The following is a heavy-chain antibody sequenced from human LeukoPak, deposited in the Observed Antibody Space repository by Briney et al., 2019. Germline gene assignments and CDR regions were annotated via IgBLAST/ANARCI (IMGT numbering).Heavy chain of an antibody. CDR3: AKHFGSGTYSVRYGIDV. D-gene: IGHD3-10*01. Sequence: GRSLRLSCTASGFAFRHYAISWVRQAPGKGLEWVSSISGSGGDTYYADSVKGRFTISRDNSKNTLSLEMNSPRAEDTAIYYCAKHFGSGTYSVRYGIDVWGQGTTVTVSS. CDR2: ISGSGGDT. CDR1: GFAFRHYA. J-gene: IGHJ6*02. V-gene: IGHV3-23*01.